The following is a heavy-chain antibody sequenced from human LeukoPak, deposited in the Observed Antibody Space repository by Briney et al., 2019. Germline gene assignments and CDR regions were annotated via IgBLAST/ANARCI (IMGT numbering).Heavy chain of an antibody. CDR3: AREDKVNPFDY. CDR1: GFTVSSNY. CDR2: MYSGGST. V-gene: IGHV3-66*01. D-gene: IGHD4-11*01. Sequence: LRGSPRLSCAASGFTVSSNYMSWVRQAPGKGLEWVSVMYSGGSTCYADSEKGRFTISRDNSKNTLYLQMNSLRAEDTAVYYCAREDKVNPFDYWGQGTLVTVSS. J-gene: IGHJ4*02.